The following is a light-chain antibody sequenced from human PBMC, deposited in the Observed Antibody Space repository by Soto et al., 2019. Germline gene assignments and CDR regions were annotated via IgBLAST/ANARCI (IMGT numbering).Light chain of an antibody. CDR1: ESVFFSFNGETC. CDR3: QQYRSSPWT. Sequence: DIVLTQSPDSLAVSLGERATINCKTSESVFFSFNGETCFAWYQQKPGQPPKLLIYWASTRESGVPDRFSGSGSGTDFTLTINNLQPEDVAVYYCQQYRSSPWTFGQGTRVEVK. CDR2: WAS. V-gene: IGKV4-1*01. J-gene: IGKJ1*01.